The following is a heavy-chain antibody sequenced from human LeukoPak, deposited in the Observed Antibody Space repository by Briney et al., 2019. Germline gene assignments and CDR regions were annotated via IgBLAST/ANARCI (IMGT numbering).Heavy chain of an antibody. D-gene: IGHD6-19*01. Sequence: GGSLRLSRAASGFTFSSYAMHWVRQAPGKGLEWVAVISYDGSNKYYADSVKGRFTISRDNSKNTLYLQMNSLRAEDTAVYYCARAGSHLEYSSGWYYLQNYYYYGMDVWGQGTTVTVSS. V-gene: IGHV3-30*04. CDR3: ARAGSHLEYSSGWYYLQNYYYYGMDV. J-gene: IGHJ6*02. CDR2: ISYDGSNK. CDR1: GFTFSSYA.